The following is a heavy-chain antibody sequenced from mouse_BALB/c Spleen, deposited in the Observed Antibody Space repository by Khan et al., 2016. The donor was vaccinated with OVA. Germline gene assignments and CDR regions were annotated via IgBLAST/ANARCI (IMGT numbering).Heavy chain of an antibody. CDR2: INTYTGEP. D-gene: IGHD6-2*01. CDR1: GFTFTNYG. V-gene: IGHV9-1*02. Sequence: QIQLVQSGPELKKPGETVKISCKASGFTFTNYGMNWVKQAPGKGLKWMGWINTYTGEPTYGDDFKGRFALSLETSASTAYLQINNLINEDMATYFCARISSYWYSDFWGAGTTVIVSS. CDR3: ARISSYWYSDF. J-gene: IGHJ1*01.